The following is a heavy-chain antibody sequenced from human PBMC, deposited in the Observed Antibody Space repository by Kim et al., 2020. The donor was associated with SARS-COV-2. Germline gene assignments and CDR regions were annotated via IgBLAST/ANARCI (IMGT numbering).Heavy chain of an antibody. J-gene: IGHJ2*01. D-gene: IGHD2-2*01. Sequence: GGSLRLSCTASGFTFGDYAMSWVRQAPGKGLEWVAFIRNNAYGKTSEDAAYGQVRFTIAKYENKMIAQMQSKSPKTADTDECSSTRDKWYQFRRDFD. CDR2: IRNNAYGKTS. CDR1: GFTFGDYA. V-gene: IGHV3-49*04. CDR3: TRDKWYQFRRDFD.